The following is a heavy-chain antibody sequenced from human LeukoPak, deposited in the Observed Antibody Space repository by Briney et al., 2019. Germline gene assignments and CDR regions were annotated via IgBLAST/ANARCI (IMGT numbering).Heavy chain of an antibody. Sequence: GGSLRLSCAASGFTFDDYAMHWVRQAPGKGLEWVSRISGDGGSTFYADSVKGRFTISRDNSKNSLYLQMNSLRSDDSALYYCARESESSGWYDYWGQGTLVTVSS. CDR3: ARESESSGWYDY. D-gene: IGHD6-19*01. J-gene: IGHJ4*02. CDR1: GFTFDDYA. V-gene: IGHV3-43*02. CDR2: ISGDGGST.